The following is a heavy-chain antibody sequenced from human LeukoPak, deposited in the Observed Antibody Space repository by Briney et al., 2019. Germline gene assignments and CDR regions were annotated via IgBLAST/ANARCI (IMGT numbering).Heavy chain of an antibody. CDR1: GGTFSSYA. CDR2: IIPIFGTA. V-gene: IGHV1-69*05. D-gene: IGHD1-1*01. CDR3: ARGGANWNDVLFDY. J-gene: IGHJ4*02. Sequence: ASVKVSCKASGGTFSSYAISWVRQAPGQGLEWMGGIIPIFGTANYAQKFQGRVTITTDESTSTAYMELSSLRSEDTAVYYCARGGANWNDVLFDYWGQGTLVTVSS.